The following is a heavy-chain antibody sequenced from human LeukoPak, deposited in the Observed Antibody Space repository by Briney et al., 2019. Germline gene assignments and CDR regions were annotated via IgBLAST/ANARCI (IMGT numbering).Heavy chain of an antibody. D-gene: IGHD3-16*01. Sequence: GSLRLSCAASGFTFSSFCMNWVRQAPGKGLEWVALVSYDSRDTNYADSVKGRFTISRDDSRHTLYLEMNSLRSDDTAMYYCARVHRFYFDQWGQGTLVTVSS. CDR1: GFTFSSFC. CDR2: VSYDSRDT. V-gene: IGHV3-30*03. J-gene: IGHJ4*02. CDR3: ARVHRFYFDQ.